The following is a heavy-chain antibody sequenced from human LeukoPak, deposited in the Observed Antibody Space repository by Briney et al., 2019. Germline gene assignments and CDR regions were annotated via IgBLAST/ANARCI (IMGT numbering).Heavy chain of an antibody. CDR3: ARDRRGEYYFDY. J-gene: IGHJ4*02. Sequence: GGSLRLSCAASGFTFSDHYMDWVRQAPGKGLEWVARSRDKANSYITEYAASVKDRFTISRDDSKNSLYLQMNSLKTEDTAVYYCARDRRGEYYFDYWGQGTLVTVSS. V-gene: IGHV3-72*01. CDR1: GFTFSDHY. D-gene: IGHD3-10*01. CDR2: SRDKANSYIT.